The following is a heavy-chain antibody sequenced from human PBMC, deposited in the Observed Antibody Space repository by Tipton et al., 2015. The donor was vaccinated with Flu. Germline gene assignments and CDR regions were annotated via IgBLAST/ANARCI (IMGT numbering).Heavy chain of an antibody. CDR1: GFSFGDYT. CDR3: VKDMGVAAVTEYGLDV. D-gene: IGHD2-21*02. CDR2: ISWNSDTT. V-gene: IGHV3-43*01. Sequence: SLRLSCAASGFSFGDYTMHWVRQAPGKGLEWVSLISWNSDTTYYADSVKGRFTISRDNSKNSLYLHMNSLRTEDTALYYCVKDMGVAAVTEYGLDVWGQGTTVTVSS. J-gene: IGHJ6*02.